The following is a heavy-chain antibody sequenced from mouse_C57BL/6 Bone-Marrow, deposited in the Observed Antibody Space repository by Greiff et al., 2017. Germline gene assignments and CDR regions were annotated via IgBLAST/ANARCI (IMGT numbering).Heavy chain of an antibody. CDR3: AELGQAFDY. J-gene: IGHJ2*01. V-gene: IGHV3-6*01. Sequence: EVHLVESGPGLVKPSQSLSLTCSVTGYSITSGYYWNWIRQFPGNKLEWMGYISYDGSNNYNPSLKNRISITRDTSKNQFFLKLNSVTTEDTATYYCAELGQAFDYWGQGTTLTVSS. CDR1: GYSITSGYY. D-gene: IGHD4-1*01. CDR2: ISYDGSN.